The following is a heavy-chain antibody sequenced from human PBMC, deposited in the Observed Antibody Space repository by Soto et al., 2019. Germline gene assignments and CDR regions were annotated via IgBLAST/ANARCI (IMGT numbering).Heavy chain of an antibody. CDR2: INPKSGAT. Sequence: QVQLVQSGAEVKEPGASVKVSCKASGYTFTRYYMHWVRQAPGQGLEWMGWINPKSGATNSGQRFQGRVTMTSDTSISTAYMEVSSLRSDDTAVYYCARADHYYDFWSGYLDYFDFWGQGTLVTVSS. CDR3: ARADHYYDFWSGYLDYFDF. V-gene: IGHV1-2*02. D-gene: IGHD3-3*01. CDR1: GYTFTRYY. J-gene: IGHJ4*02.